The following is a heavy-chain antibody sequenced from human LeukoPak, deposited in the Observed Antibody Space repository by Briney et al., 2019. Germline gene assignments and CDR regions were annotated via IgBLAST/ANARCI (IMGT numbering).Heavy chain of an antibody. Sequence: PGGSLRLSCAASGFTFSSYGMSWARQAPGKGLEWVSTISNSGGSTFYGDSVKGRFTISRDNSKNTLYLQMTSLRAEDTAVYYCAKDPCSGGSCYSADYWGQGTLVTVSS. V-gene: IGHV3-23*01. CDR2: ISNSGGST. CDR1: GFTFSSYG. J-gene: IGHJ4*02. CDR3: AKDPCSGGSCYSADY. D-gene: IGHD2-15*01.